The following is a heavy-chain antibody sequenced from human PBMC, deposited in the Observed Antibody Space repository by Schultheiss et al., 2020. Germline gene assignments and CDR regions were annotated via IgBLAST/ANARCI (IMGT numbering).Heavy chain of an antibody. V-gene: IGHV3-33*01. CDR3: ARLRGARFGYYGMDV. CDR1: GFTFSSYG. D-gene: IGHD3-10*01. J-gene: IGHJ6*02. Sequence: WGSLRLSCAASGFTFSSYGMHWVRQAPGKGLEWVATIWYDGSDKYYSDSVKGRFTISRDNSENTLYLQMDSLRAEDTAVYYCARLRGARFGYYGMDVWGQGTTVTVSS. CDR2: IWYDGSDK.